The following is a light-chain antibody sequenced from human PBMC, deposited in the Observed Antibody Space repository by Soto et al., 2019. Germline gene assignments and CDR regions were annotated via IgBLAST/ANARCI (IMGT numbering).Light chain of an antibody. CDR1: QSVSSN. V-gene: IGKV3-15*01. CDR3: QQYSNWPPWT. Sequence: EIVMTQSPATLSVSPGERATLSCRASQSVSSNLAWYQQKPGQTPRLLIYGASTRETGIPARFSGSGSGTKFILTISSLQSEDFAVYYCQQYSNWPPWTFGQGTKLEIK. CDR2: GAS. J-gene: IGKJ1*01.